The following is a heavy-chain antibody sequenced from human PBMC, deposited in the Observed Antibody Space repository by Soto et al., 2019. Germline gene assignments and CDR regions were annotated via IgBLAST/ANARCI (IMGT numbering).Heavy chain of an antibody. CDR1: RGSISGYY. CDR2: IYYSGST. Sequence: QVQLQESGPGLVKPSETLSLTCTVSRGSISGYYWSWIRQPPGKGLEWIGYIYYSGSTNYNPSLKSRVAISVDTSKNQFSLKLSSVTAADTAVYYCARGGGYARFWGQGTLVPVSS. CDR3: ARGGGYARF. J-gene: IGHJ4*02. V-gene: IGHV4-59*01. D-gene: IGHD5-12*01.